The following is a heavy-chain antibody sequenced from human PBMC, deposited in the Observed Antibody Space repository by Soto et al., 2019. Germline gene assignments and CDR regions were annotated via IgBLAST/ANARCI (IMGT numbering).Heavy chain of an antibody. Sequence: SVKVSCKASGGTFSSYAISWVRQAPGQGLEWMGGIIPIFGTANYAQKFQGRVTITADESTSTAYMELSSLRSEDTAVYYCARGIAAAGSYYYYGMDVWGQGTTVTVSS. V-gene: IGHV1-69*13. CDR1: GGTFSSYA. J-gene: IGHJ6*02. CDR2: IIPIFGTA. D-gene: IGHD6-13*01. CDR3: ARGIAAAGSYYYYGMDV.